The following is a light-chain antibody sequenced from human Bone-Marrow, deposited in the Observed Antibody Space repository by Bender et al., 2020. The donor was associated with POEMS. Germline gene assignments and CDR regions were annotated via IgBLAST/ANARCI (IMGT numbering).Light chain of an antibody. CDR1: VVAKKY. J-gene: IGLJ3*02. CDR3: FSSADRKPFWV. CDR2: EDS. Sequence: SYELTQPSSVSVSPGQTARITCSGDVVAKKYVRWFQQRPGQAPVVVIYEDSERPSGIPERFSGSSSGTTATLTISGAQVEDEADYYCFSSADRKPFWVFGGGTKVTVL. V-gene: IGLV3-27*01.